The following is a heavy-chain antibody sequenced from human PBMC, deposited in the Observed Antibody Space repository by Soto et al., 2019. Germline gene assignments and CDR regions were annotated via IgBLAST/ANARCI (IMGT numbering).Heavy chain of an antibody. Sequence: GGSLRLSCAASGFTFNKDWMHWVRQAPGKGLVWVSRINNDGGSTSYADSVKGRFTISRDNAKNTLYLQMNSLRAEDTAIYYCVRVGYCSSASCFQFDPWGQETLVTASS. V-gene: IGHV3-74*01. CDR1: GFTFNKDW. CDR2: INNDGGST. J-gene: IGHJ5*02. CDR3: VRVGYCSSASCFQFDP. D-gene: IGHD2-2*01.